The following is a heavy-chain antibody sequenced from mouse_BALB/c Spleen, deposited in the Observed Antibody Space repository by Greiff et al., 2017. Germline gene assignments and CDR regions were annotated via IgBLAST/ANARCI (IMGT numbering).Heavy chain of an antibody. Sequence: EVQLQQSGPELVKPGASMKISCKASGYSFTGYTMNWVKQSHGKNLEWIGLINPYNGGTSYNQKFKGKATLTVDKSSSTAYMELLSLTSEDSAVYYCARGGDYYYGSSHYAMDYWGQGTSVTVSS. D-gene: IGHD1-1*01. V-gene: IGHV1-18*01. CDR2: INPYNGGT. CDR3: ARGGDYYYGSSHYAMDY. CDR1: GYSFTGYT. J-gene: IGHJ4*01.